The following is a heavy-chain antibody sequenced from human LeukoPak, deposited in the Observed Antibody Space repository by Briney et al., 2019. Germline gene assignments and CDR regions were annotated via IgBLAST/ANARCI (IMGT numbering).Heavy chain of an antibody. V-gene: IGHV3-21*01. J-gene: IGHJ4*02. CDR3: ARNIAAAVGSN. D-gene: IGHD6-13*01. CDR1: GIILSSYW. Sequence: GGSLRLSCAASGIILSSYWMSWVRQAPGKGLEWVSSISSSSSYIYYADSVKGRFTISRDNAKNSLYLQMNSLRAEDTAVYYCARNIAAAVGSNWGQGTLVTVSS. CDR2: ISSSSSYI.